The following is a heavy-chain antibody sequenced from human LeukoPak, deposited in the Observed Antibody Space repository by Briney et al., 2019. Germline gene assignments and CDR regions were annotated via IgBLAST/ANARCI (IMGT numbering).Heavy chain of an antibody. CDR1: GYTFTSYD. Sequence: GASVKVSCKASGYTFTSYDINWVRQATGRGLEWMRWMNPNSGNTGYAQKFQGRVTMTRNTSISTAYMELSSLRSEDTAVYYCARLLCSGGSCYFDYWGQGTLVTVSS. D-gene: IGHD2-15*01. V-gene: IGHV1-8*01. J-gene: IGHJ4*02. CDR3: ARLLCSGGSCYFDY. CDR2: MNPNSGNT.